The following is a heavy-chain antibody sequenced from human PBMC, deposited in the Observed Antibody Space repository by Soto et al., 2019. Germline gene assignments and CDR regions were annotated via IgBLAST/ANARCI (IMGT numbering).Heavy chain of an antibody. J-gene: IGHJ5*02. CDR3: ARSSLTTNWFDP. V-gene: IGHV1-18*01. Sequence: ASVKVSCKASRYTFTSYGISWVRQAPGQGLEWMGWISAYNGNTNYAQKLQGRVTMTTDTSTSTAYMELRSLRSDDTAVYYCARSSLTTNWFDPWGQGTLVTVSS. D-gene: IGHD3-22*01. CDR2: ISAYNGNT. CDR1: RYTFTSYG.